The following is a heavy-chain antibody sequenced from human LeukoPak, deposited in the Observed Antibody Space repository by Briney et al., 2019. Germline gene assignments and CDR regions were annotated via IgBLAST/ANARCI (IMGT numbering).Heavy chain of an antibody. Sequence: GGSLRLSCAAFGFTFSDYYMSWIRQAPGKGLEWVSYISSSGSTIYYADSVKGRFTISRDNAKNSLYLQMNSLRAEDTAVYYCARGGYYDILTGYYTTFDYWGQGTLVTVSS. D-gene: IGHD3-9*01. V-gene: IGHV3-11*01. CDR3: ARGGYYDILTGYYTTFDY. J-gene: IGHJ4*02. CDR1: GFTFSDYY. CDR2: ISSSGSTI.